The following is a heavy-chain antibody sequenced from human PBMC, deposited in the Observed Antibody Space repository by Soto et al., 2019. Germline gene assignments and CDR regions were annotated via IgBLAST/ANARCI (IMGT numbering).Heavy chain of an antibody. J-gene: IGHJ4*02. CDR2: IYYSGST. CDR1: GGSISSYY. Sequence: SETLSLTCTVSGGSISSYYWSWIRQPPGKGLEWIGYIYYSGSTNYNPSLKSRVTISVDTSKNQFSLKLSSVTAADTAVYYCARHFENDFYEAEYYFDYWGQGTLVTVSS. CDR3: ARHFENDFYEAEYYFDY. V-gene: IGHV4-59*08. D-gene: IGHD2-21*02.